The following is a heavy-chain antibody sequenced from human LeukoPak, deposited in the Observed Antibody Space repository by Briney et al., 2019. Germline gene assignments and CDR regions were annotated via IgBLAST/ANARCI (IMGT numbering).Heavy chain of an antibody. Sequence: GGSLRLSCVTPGFTFSTFWMNWVRQAPGKGLEWVAVISYDGSNKYYADSVKGRFTISRDNSKNTLYLQMNSLRAEDTAVYYCASGVTIFGVVIDYFDYWGQGTLVTVSS. V-gene: IGHV3-30*03. D-gene: IGHD3-3*01. J-gene: IGHJ4*02. CDR2: ISYDGSNK. CDR1: GFTFSTFW. CDR3: ASGVTIFGVVIDYFDY.